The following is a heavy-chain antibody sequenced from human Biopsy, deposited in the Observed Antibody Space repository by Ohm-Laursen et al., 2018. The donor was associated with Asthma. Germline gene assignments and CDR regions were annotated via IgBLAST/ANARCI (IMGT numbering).Heavy chain of an antibody. D-gene: IGHD6-13*01. J-gene: IGHJ4*02. CDR2: ISSRGSNL. CDR1: GFSFNDYY. CDR3: ARGYSTSWYFGY. V-gene: IGHV3-11*01. Sequence: SLRLSCAASGFSFNDYYMMWIRQAPGKGLEWVAYISSRGSNLYYADSVKGRFTISRDNPKKSVYLQLDSLRVEDTAVYYCARGYSTSWYFGYWGQGTVVTVSS.